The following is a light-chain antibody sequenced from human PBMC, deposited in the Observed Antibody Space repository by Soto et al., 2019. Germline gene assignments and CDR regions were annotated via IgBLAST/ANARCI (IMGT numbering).Light chain of an antibody. J-gene: IGKJ1*01. Sequence: EIVMTQSPATLSVSPGERATLSCRGSQSVSSNLAWYQQKPGQAPRLLIYGASTRATGIPARFSGSGSGTEFKLTISSLQSEDFAVYYCQQYNNWPGTFGQGTKVEIK. V-gene: IGKV3-15*01. CDR3: QQYNNWPGT. CDR1: QSVSSN. CDR2: GAS.